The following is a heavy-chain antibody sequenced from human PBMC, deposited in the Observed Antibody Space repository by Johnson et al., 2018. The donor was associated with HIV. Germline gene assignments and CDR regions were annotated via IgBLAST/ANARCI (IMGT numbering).Heavy chain of an antibody. CDR2: ISSSGSTI. Sequence: QVQLVESGGGLVKPGGSLRLSCAASGFSFSDYYMSWIRQAPGKGLEWVSYISSSGSTIYYADSVTGRFTISRDNSKNTLYLQMNSLRAEDTAVYYCARDISVGQLAPHDAFDIWGQGTMVTVSS. CDR3: ARDISVGQLAPHDAFDI. V-gene: IGHV3-11*04. J-gene: IGHJ3*02. CDR1: GFSFSDYY. D-gene: IGHD6-6*01.